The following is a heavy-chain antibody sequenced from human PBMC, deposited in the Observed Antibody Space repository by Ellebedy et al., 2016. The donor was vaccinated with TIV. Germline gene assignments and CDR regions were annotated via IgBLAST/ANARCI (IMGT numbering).Heavy chain of an antibody. J-gene: IGHJ4*02. CDR2: ISHDGSDK. CDR3: VRTARIADY. CDR1: GFTFSHYW. D-gene: IGHD2-21*02. Sequence: GESLKISCAASGFTFSHYWMNWVRQAPGMGLEWVAVISHDGSDKIYSDSVRGRFTISRDNAKNSLYLQMNSLRAEDTAVYYCVRTARIADYWGQGTLVTVSS. V-gene: IGHV3-30*03.